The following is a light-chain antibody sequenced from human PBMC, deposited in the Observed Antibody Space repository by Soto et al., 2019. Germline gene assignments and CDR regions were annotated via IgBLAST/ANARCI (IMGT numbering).Light chain of an antibody. CDR3: QQYGSSPYT. V-gene: IGKV3-20*01. J-gene: IGKJ2*01. Sequence: EILLTQSPGTLSLSPGERATLSCRASQSVRNSYLAWYQQKPGQAPRLLIHGASGRATGIPDRFSGSGSGTDFTLTISRLEPEDFAVYYWQQYGSSPYTFGQGTKLEI. CDR1: QSVRNSY. CDR2: GAS.